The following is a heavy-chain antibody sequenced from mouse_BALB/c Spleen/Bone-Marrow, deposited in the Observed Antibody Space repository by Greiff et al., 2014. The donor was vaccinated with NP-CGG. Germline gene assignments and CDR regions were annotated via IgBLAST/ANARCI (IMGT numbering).Heavy chain of an antibody. Sequence: DVQLQESGPELVKPGASVKISCKASGYSFTGNFMNWVKQSHGKSPEWIGRINPYNGDTFYNQKFKGKATLTADKSSATAHMELLSLTSEDSAVYYCGTGGGNYGMDYWGQGTSVIVSS. J-gene: IGHJ4*01. CDR3: GTGGGNYGMDY. CDR1: GYSFTGNF. D-gene: IGHD2-14*01. V-gene: IGHV1-37*01. CDR2: INPYNGDT.